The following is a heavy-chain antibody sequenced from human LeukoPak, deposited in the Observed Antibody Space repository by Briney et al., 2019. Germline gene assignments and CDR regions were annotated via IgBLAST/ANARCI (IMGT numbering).Heavy chain of an antibody. CDR1: GASISSYY. J-gene: IGHJ5*02. CDR3: ARHGSGSPNWFDP. Sequence: PSETLSLTCTVSGASISSYYWTWIRQPPGKGLQWVGYIYYSGSTNYNPSLKSRVTMSVDTSKNQFSLKLTSVTAADTAVYYCARHGSGSPNWFDPWGQGTLVTVSS. CDR2: IYYSGST. D-gene: IGHD1-26*01. V-gene: IGHV4-59*08.